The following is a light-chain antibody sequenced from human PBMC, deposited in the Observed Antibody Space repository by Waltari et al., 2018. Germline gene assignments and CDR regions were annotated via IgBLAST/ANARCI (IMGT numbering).Light chain of an antibody. Sequence: ELVLTQSPDFQSATPNEKVTITCRASQNIGNNLHWYQQKPYQSPKLLIRYASRSFSGVPSRFSGSGSGTTFTLSISSLQPEDAATYYCHQSGSLPFTFGPGTKVGIK. V-gene: IGKV6-21*01. CDR1: QNIGNN. J-gene: IGKJ3*01. CDR3: HQSGSLPFT. CDR2: YAS.